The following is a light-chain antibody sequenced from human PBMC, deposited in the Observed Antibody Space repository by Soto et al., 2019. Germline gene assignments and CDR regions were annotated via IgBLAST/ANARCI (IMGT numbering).Light chain of an antibody. J-gene: IGKJ1*01. CDR1: QSVSSNH. CDR2: GAS. Sequence: EIVLTQSPGTLSLSPGERATLSCRASQSVSSNHLAWYQQKRGQAPRLLIYGASSKATGVPDRFSRSGSGTDFPLTTSSLEPEDFAVYYCQQYGSFHKTFGQGTKVEI. CDR3: QQYGSFHKT. V-gene: IGKV3-20*01.